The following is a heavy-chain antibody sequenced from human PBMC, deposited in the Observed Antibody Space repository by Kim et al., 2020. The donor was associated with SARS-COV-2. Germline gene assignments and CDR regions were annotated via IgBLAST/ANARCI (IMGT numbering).Heavy chain of an antibody. CDR2: ISYDGSNK. Sequence: GGSLRLSCAASGFTFSSYGMHWVRQAPGKGLEWVAVISYDGSNKYYADSVKGRFTISRDNSKNTLYLQMNSLRAEDTAVYYCAKVRPRSHYYYDSSGYSSDLSLDLGFWGQGTMVTVSS. CDR1: GFTFSSYG. D-gene: IGHD3-22*01. V-gene: IGHV3-30*18. CDR3: AKVRPRSHYYYDSSGYSSDLSLDLGF. J-gene: IGHJ3*01.